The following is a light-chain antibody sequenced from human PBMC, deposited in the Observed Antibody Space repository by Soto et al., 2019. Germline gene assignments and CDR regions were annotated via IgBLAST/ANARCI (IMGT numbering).Light chain of an antibody. Sequence: DIVMTQSPDSLAVSLGERATINCKSSQSVLYSSNNKNYLAWYQQKPGQPPKLLIYWASTRESGVPDRFSGSGSGTDFTLTISSLQAEDESVYYCQQDYSTPFTFGQGTKMEIK. CDR1: QSVLYSSNNKNY. CDR2: WAS. J-gene: IGKJ2*01. CDR3: QQDYSTPFT. V-gene: IGKV4-1*01.